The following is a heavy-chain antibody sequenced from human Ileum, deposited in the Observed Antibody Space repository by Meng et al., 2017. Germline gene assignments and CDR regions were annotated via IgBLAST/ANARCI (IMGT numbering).Heavy chain of an antibody. Sequence: VRVQEPGPGLVKPSVTLSLLCGVAGGSISSGTWWSWVRPPPGKGLQWIGEFHPGSGATYNPSLKARVTISVDTSMQQFSLQLTSVTAADTAVYYCAKNGAYCLESWGQGTLVTVSS. V-gene: IGHV4-4*02. CDR3: AKNGAYCLES. CDR1: GGSISSGTW. CDR2: FHPGSGA. D-gene: IGHD2-21*01. J-gene: IGHJ4*02.